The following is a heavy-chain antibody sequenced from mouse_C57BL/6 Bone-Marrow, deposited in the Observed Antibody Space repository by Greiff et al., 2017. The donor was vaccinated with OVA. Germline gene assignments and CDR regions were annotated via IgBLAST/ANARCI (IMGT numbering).Heavy chain of an antibody. J-gene: IGHJ4*01. CDR3: ARSYGSKKDYYAMDY. V-gene: IGHV1-69*01. D-gene: IGHD1-1*01. CDR1: GYTFTSYW. Sequence: HVQLQQPGAELVMPGASVKLSCKASGYTFTSYWMHWVKQRPGQGLEWIVEIDPSDSYTNYNQKFKGKSTLTVDKSSSTAYMQLSSLTSEDSAVYYCARSYGSKKDYYAMDYWGQGTSVTVSS. CDR2: IDPSDSYT.